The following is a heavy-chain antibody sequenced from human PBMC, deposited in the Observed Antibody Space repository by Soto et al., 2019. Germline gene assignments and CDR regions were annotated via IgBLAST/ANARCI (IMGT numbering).Heavy chain of an antibody. CDR1: GGTFSSYA. CDR2: IIPIFGTA. Sequence: QVQLVQSGAEVKKPGSSVKVSCKASGGTFSSYAISWVRQAPGQGLEWMGGIIPIFGTANYAQKFQGRVTIXXDXSXXTAYMELSSLRSEDTAVYYCARDRGGDGYNLNFDRWGQGTLVTVSS. CDR3: ARDRGGDGYNLNFDR. D-gene: IGHD5-12*01. J-gene: IGHJ4*02. V-gene: IGHV1-69*12.